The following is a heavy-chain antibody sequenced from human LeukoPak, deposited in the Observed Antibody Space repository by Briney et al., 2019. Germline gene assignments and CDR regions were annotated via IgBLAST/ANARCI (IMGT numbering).Heavy chain of an antibody. D-gene: IGHD2-15*01. Sequence: GGSLRLSCAGSGFTFSSYSMNWVRQAPGKGLEWVSSISSSSSYIYYADSVKGRFTISRHNAKKSLYLQMNSLRAEDTAVYYCAREGYCSGGSCYVGDAFDIWGQGTMVTVSS. V-gene: IGHV3-21*01. CDR1: GFTFSSYS. J-gene: IGHJ3*02. CDR2: ISSSSSYI. CDR3: AREGYCSGGSCYVGDAFDI.